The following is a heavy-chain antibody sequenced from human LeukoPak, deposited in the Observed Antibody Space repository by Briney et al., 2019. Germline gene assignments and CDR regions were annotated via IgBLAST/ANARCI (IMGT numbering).Heavy chain of an antibody. D-gene: IGHD4-17*01. Sequence: PSETLSLTCTVSGGSISSGSYYWSWIRQPPGKGLEWIGYIYYSGSTNYNPSLKSRVTISVDTSKNHFSLKLSSVTAADTAVYYCARVYGDYDRGFFFDLWGRGAPVTVSS. CDR2: IYYSGST. CDR1: GGSISSGSYY. CDR3: ARVYGDYDRGFFFDL. V-gene: IGHV4-61*03. J-gene: IGHJ2*01.